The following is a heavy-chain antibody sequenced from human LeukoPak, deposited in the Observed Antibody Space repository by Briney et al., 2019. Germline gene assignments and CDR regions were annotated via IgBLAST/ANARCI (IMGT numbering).Heavy chain of an antibody. J-gene: IGHJ4*02. CDR1: GFTFSSYT. Sequence: GGSLRLSCAASGFTFSSYTMNWVRQAPGEGLEWVSSISSTSSYIYYADSVKGRFTISRDNAKNSLYLQMNSLRAEDTAVYYCARDLPYYYDTSGYDYWGQGTLVTVSS. CDR3: ARDLPYYYDTSGYDY. V-gene: IGHV3-21*01. D-gene: IGHD3-22*01. CDR2: ISSTSSYI.